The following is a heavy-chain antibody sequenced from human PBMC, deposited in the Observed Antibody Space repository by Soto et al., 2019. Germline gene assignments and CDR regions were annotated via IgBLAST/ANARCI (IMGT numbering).Heavy chain of an antibody. V-gene: IGHV1-2*02. CDR3: ARDHSSHHDSRLGEDY. CDR2: INPNSGGT. D-gene: IGHD3-10*01. CDR1: GYTFTGYY. Sequence: QVQLVQSGAEVKKPGASVKVSCKASGYTFTGYYMHWVRQAPGQGLEWMGWINPNSGGTNYAQKFQGRVPMPRDTSISTAYMELSRLRSDDTAVYYCARDHSSHHDSRLGEDYWGQGTLVTVSS. J-gene: IGHJ4*02.